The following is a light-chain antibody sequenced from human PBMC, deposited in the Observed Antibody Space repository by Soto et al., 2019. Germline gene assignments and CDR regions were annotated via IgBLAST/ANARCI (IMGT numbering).Light chain of an antibody. V-gene: IGLV2-23*02. CDR3: CSYVGSSILM. CDR2: EVN. J-gene: IGLJ3*02. CDR1: SSDVGSYNL. Sequence: QSVLTQPASVSGSPGQSITISCSGTSSDVGSYNLVSWYQQLPGKAPKLIIYEVNERPSGLSDRFSGSKSGNTASLTISGLQGEDEADYYCCSYVGSSILMFGGGTKLTVL.